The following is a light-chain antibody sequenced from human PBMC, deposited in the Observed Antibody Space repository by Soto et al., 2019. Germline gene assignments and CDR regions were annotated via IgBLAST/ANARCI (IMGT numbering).Light chain of an antibody. Sequence: EIVLTQSPGTLSLSPGERATLSCRASQSVSSSYLAWYQQKPGQAPRLLIYGASSRATGIPDRFSGSGSGTDFTLIISRLEPEDFVVYYCQQYGSSPLTFGGGTKGDI. J-gene: IGKJ4*01. V-gene: IGKV3-20*01. CDR3: QQYGSSPLT. CDR2: GAS. CDR1: QSVSSSY.